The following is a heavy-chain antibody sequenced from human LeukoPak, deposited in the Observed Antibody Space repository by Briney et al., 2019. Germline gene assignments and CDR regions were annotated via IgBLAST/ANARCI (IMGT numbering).Heavy chain of an antibody. Sequence: PSETLSLTCTVSGGSISSGGYYWSWIRQHPGKGLEWIGYIYYSGSTYYNPSLKSRVTISVDTSKNQFSLKLSSVTAADTAVYYCASCLAGGDCYDALDVWGQGTTVTVSS. D-gene: IGHD2-21*02. CDR2: IYYSGST. J-gene: IGHJ6*02. CDR1: GGSISSGGYY. CDR3: ASCLAGGDCYDALDV. V-gene: IGHV4-31*03.